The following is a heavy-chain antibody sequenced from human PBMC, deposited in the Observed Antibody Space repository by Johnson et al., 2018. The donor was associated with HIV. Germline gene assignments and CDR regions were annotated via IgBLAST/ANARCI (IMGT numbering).Heavy chain of an antibody. CDR1: GFTFSSYA. CDR2: IKQDGSEK. V-gene: IGHV3-7*03. J-gene: IGHJ3*01. Sequence: VQLVESGGGEVRPGGSLRLSCAASGFTFSSYAMSWVRQAPGKGLEWVANIKQDGSEKYYVDSGKGRFTISRDNAKNSVYLQMNSLKTEDSAVYYCASDRTYQPICGGVENAFDVWGQGTMVTVSS. CDR3: ASDRTYQPICGGVENAFDV. D-gene: IGHD3-3*01.